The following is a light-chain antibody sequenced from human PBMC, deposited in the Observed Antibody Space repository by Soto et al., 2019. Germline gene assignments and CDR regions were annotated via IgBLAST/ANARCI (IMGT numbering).Light chain of an antibody. CDR1: QSISNH. V-gene: IGKV1-39*01. J-gene: IGKJ1*01. CDR3: QHYKMYSPWT. Sequence: DIQMTQSPSSLSASVGDRVIITCRASQSISNHLNWYQQKPGKAPKLLIFAASSLQSGVPSRFSGSRSGPDFTLTISSLQPDDFATYYCQHYKMYSPWTFGQGTKVDIK. CDR2: AAS.